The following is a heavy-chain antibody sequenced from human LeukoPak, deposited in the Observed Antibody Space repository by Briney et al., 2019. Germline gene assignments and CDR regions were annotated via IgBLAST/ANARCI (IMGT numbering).Heavy chain of an antibody. D-gene: IGHD2-2*01. J-gene: IGHJ4*02. CDR3: ARDGTSCYDY. CDR2: ISWNSGSI. CDR1: GFTFDDYA. V-gene: IGHV3-9*01. Sequence: GRSLRLSCAASGFTFDDYAMHWVRQAPGKGLEWVSGISWNSGSIGYADSVKGRFTIPRDNAKNSLYLQMNSLRAEDTAVYYCARDGTSCYDYWGQGTLVTVSS.